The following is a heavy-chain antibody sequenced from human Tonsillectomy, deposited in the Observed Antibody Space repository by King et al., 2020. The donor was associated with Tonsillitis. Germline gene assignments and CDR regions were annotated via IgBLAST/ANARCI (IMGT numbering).Heavy chain of an antibody. D-gene: IGHD3-22*01. CDR3: ARGRKNTYYYDSSGYLFDP. J-gene: IGHJ5*02. CDR1: GGSISSYY. Sequence: QLQESGPGLVKPSETLSLTCTVSGGSISSYYWSWIRQPPGKGLEWIGYIYYSGSTNYNPSLKSRVTISVDPSKNQFSLKLSSVTPADTAGYYCARGRKNTYYYDSSGYLFDPWGQGTLVTVSS. CDR2: IYYSGST. V-gene: IGHV4-59*01.